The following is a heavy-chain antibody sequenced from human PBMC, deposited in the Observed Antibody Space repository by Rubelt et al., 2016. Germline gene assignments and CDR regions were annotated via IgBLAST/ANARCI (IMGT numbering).Heavy chain of an antibody. J-gene: IGHJ6*02. CDR3: ARKGYGYGMDV. D-gene: IGHD3-16*01. V-gene: IGHV1-3*01. CDR2: INAGNGNT. Sequence: QVQLVQSGAEVKKPGASVTVSCKASGYTFTSYAMHWVRQAPGHRLEWMGWINAGNGNTKYSQEFQGRVTSTRERDASTAYMERSRLRSEDTAVYYCARKGYGYGMDVWGQGTTVTVSS. CDR1: GYTFTSYA.